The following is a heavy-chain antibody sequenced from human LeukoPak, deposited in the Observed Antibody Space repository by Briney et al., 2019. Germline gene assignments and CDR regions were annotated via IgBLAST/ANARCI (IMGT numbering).Heavy chain of an antibody. CDR2: INPDSGGP. Sequence: ASVKVSCKASGYTFTDYYMHWVRQAPGQGLEWMGWINPDSGGPNYAQKFQGRVTMTRDTSISTAYMELSRLRSDDTAVYYCARGFGDDAFDIWGQGTMVTVSS. CDR3: ARGFGDDAFDI. CDR1: GYTFTDYY. J-gene: IGHJ3*02. D-gene: IGHD3-3*01. V-gene: IGHV1-2*02.